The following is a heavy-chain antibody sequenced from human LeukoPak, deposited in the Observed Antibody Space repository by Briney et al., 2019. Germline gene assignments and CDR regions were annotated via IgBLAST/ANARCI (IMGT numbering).Heavy chain of an antibody. CDR1: GYTFTSYY. CDR2: INPSGGST. Sequence: ASVKVSCKASGYTFTSYYMHWVRQAPGQWLEWMGIINPSGGSTSYAQKFQGRVTMTRDTSTSTVYMELSSLRSEDTAVYYCARGKTWIQLWPGPGFDYWGQGTLVTVSS. CDR3: ARGKTWIQLWPGPGFDY. J-gene: IGHJ4*02. D-gene: IGHD5-18*01. V-gene: IGHV1-46*01.